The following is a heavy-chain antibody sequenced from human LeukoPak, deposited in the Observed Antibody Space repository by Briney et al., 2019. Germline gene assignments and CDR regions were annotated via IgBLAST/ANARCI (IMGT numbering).Heavy chain of an antibody. Sequence: GGSLRLSCAASGFTFSSYGMHWVRQAPGKGLEWVAAIWYDGSNKYYGDSVKGRLTISRDNSMNTVYLQMNSLRAEDTAVYYCARDMEAKVRGVTKSHYYYYGMDVWGQGTTVTVSS. CDR1: GFTFSSYG. CDR2: IWYDGSNK. V-gene: IGHV3-33*08. J-gene: IGHJ6*02. CDR3: ARDMEAKVRGVTKSHYYYYGMDV. D-gene: IGHD3-10*01.